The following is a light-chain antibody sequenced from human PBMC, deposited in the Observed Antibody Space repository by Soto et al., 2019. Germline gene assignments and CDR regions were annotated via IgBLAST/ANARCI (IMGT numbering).Light chain of an antibody. CDR3: QQHNNWPPWT. V-gene: IGKV3-11*01. CDR1: QRVSSF. J-gene: IGKJ1*01. CDR2: GAS. Sequence: EIVLTQSPATLSLSPGDRATLSCRASQRVSSFLAWYQQRPGQAPRLLIYGASTRATGIPARFSGSGSGTEFTLTISSLQPEDFAVYYCQQHNNWPPWTFGQGTKVDIK.